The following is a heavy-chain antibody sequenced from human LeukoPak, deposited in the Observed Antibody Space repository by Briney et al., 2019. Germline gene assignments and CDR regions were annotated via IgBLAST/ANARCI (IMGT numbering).Heavy chain of an antibody. CDR1: GFTFDYYW. CDR3: ARGWGERGKCRGGTCNNPQFDY. CDR2: MRESGSER. J-gene: IGHJ4*02. V-gene: IGHV3-7*01. D-gene: IGHD2-15*01. Sequence: GGSLRLSCAASGFTFDYYWMTWVRKPPGPGQERLGNMRESGSERYYVYSERGRFTISKDNTKNSLYLQMNSVRVEDKAVYCCARGWGERGKCRGGTCNNPQFDYWGRGTLVTVSS.